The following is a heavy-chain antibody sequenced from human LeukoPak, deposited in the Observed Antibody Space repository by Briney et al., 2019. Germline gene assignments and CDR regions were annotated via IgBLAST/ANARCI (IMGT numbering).Heavy chain of an antibody. CDR3: TKGPFRIAAAGFDY. Sequence: GGSLRLSCAASGFTFDDYAMHWVRQAPGKGLEWVSGISWNSGSIGYADSVKGRFTISRDNAKNSLYLQMNSLRAEDTALYYCTKGPFRIAAAGFDYWGQGTLVTVSS. V-gene: IGHV3-9*01. CDR1: GFTFDDYA. D-gene: IGHD6-13*01. CDR2: ISWNSGSI. J-gene: IGHJ4*02.